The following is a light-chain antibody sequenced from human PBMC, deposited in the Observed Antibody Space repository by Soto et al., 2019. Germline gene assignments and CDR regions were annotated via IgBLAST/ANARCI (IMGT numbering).Light chain of an antibody. J-gene: IGKJ1*01. Sequence: AIRMTQSPSSFSASTGDRVTITCRASQDISSYLAWYQQKPGKAPNLLIYGASSLQSGVPSRFSGSGSGTDFTLTISCLQSEDFATYYCQQYNSYFTWTFGQGTKVEIK. CDR2: GAS. CDR1: QDISSY. V-gene: IGKV1-8*01. CDR3: QQYNSYFTWT.